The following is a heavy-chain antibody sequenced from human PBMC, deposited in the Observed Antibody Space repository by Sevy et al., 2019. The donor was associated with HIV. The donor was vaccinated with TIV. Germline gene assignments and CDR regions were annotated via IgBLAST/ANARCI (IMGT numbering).Heavy chain of an antibody. V-gene: IGHV3-23*01. CDR2: ISASGGST. CDR1: GFTFSSYV. J-gene: IGHJ4*02. D-gene: IGHD1-7*01. Sequence: GGSLRLSCTASGFTFSSYVISWVRQAPGKGLEWVSTISASGGSTYYADSVKGRFTISRDNSKKNVYLDMNSLRAEDTAIFYCAKEGTTRYIWGQGTLVTVSS. CDR3: AKEGTTRYI.